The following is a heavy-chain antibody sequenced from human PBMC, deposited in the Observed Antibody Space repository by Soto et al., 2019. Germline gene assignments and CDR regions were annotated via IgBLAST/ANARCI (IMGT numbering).Heavy chain of an antibody. CDR3: AREGLGFSYTY. J-gene: IGHJ4*02. V-gene: IGHV3-74*01. Sequence: EVQLLESGGGLVQPGGSLRLSCAASGFTFSNYWMHWVRQAPGKGLVWVSRLNGDGRITNYADSVKGRFIISRDNAKNTLYLQMNSLRDEDTAVYYCAREGLGFSYTYWGQGVLVTVSS. D-gene: IGHD3-16*02. CDR2: LNGDGRIT. CDR1: GFTFSNYW.